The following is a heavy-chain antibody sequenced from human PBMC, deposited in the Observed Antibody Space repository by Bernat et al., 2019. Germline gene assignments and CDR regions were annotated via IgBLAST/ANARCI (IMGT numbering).Heavy chain of an antibody. CDR3: ARGVYCGGDCYSALDY. V-gene: IGHV1-69*02. CDR2: IIPILGIA. CDR1: GCTFSSYT. J-gene: IGHJ4*02. Sequence: QVQLVQSGAEVKKPGSSVKVSCKASGCTFSSYTISWVRQAPGQGLEWMGRIIPILGIANYAQKFQGRVTITADKSTSTAYMELSSLRSEDTAVYYCARGVYCGGDCYSALDYWGQGTLVTVSS. D-gene: IGHD2-21*02.